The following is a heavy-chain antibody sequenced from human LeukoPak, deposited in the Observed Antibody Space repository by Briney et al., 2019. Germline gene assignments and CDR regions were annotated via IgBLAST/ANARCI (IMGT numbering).Heavy chain of an antibody. CDR3: RGYLGDAFDI. D-gene: IGHD3-16*02. Sequence: GGSLRLSCAASGFTFDDYGMTWVRQAPGKGLEWVSGINWTGGSTAYADSVKGRFTISRDNAKNSLYLQMNSLRAEDTALYYCRGYLGDAFDIWGQGTMVTVSS. CDR1: GFTFDDYG. J-gene: IGHJ3*02. V-gene: IGHV3-20*04. CDR2: INWTGGST.